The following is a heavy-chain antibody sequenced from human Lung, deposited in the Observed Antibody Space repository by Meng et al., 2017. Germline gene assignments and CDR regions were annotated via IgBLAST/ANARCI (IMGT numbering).Heavy chain of an antibody. CDR2: INPNSGGT. J-gene: IGHJ4*02. CDR3: ARDPTEVGAFDY. Sequence: QVQLVQSGADLKKPGASVKVSCKASGYTFTAYYIHWVRQAPGQGLEWMGRINPNSGGTNFAQKFQGRVIMTRDTSISTAYMELSSLGFDDTAVYYCARDPTEVGAFDYWGQGTLVTVSS. CDR1: GYTFTAYY. D-gene: IGHD1-26*01. V-gene: IGHV1-2*06.